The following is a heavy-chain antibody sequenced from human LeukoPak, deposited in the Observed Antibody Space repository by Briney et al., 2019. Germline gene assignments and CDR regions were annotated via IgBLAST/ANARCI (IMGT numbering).Heavy chain of an antibody. CDR1: GHSITNGDY. V-gene: IGHV4-38-2*01. Sequence: SETLSLTCVVSGHSITNGDYWGWIRQSPGKGLEWIASIYNSASTHYNPSLRSRVTILVDTSKNEFSLKMRSVTAADTAVYYCARNSTSGFFDYWGQGTLATVSS. D-gene: IGHD3-10*01. J-gene: IGHJ4*02. CDR3: ARNSTSGFFDY. CDR2: IYNSAST.